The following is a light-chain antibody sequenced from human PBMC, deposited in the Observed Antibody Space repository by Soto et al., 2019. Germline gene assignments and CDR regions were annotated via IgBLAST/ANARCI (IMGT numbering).Light chain of an antibody. J-gene: IGKJ2*01. Sequence: DIQMTQSPSSLSASVGDRVTITCRASQTIGIYLNWYQQKPGKAPKLLIYGVSNLQSGVPSRFSGSGSGTDFTLNISSLQPEDFADYYCQQSYRTPPTFGQGTKVEIK. CDR1: QTIGIY. V-gene: IGKV1-39*01. CDR3: QQSYRTPPT. CDR2: GVS.